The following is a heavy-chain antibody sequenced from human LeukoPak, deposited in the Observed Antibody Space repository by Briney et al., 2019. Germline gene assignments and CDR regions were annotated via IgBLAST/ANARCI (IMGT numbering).Heavy chain of an antibody. J-gene: IGHJ3*02. V-gene: IGHV3-30*02. D-gene: IGHD3-22*01. Sequence: GGSLRLSCAASGFTFSSYGMHWVRQAPGKGLEGVAFIRYDGSNKYYADSVKGRFTISRDNSKNTLYLQMNSLRAEDTAVYYCAKVLSNYYDSSGYYFAFDIWGQGTMVTVSS. CDR2: IRYDGSNK. CDR1: GFTFSSYG. CDR3: AKVLSNYYDSSGYYFAFDI.